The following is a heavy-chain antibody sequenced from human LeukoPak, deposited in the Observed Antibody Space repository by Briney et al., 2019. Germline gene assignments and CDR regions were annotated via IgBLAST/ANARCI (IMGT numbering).Heavy chain of an antibody. CDR3: AGGYSYGRLFDY. V-gene: IGHV3-21*01. D-gene: IGHD5-18*01. CDR1: GFTFSSYE. CDR2: ISSSSSYI. Sequence: GGSLRLSCAASGFTFSSYEMNWVRQAPGKGLEWVSSISSSSSYIYYADSVKGRFTISRDNAKNSLYLQMNSLRAEDTAVYYCAGGYSYGRLFDYWGQGTLVTVSS. J-gene: IGHJ4*02.